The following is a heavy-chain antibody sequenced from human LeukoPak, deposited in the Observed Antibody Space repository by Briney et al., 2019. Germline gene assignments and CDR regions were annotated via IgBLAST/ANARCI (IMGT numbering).Heavy chain of an antibody. CDR2: IWYDGSNK. D-gene: IGHD3/OR15-3a*01. CDR1: GFTFSSYG. J-gene: IGHJ4*02. CDR3: ARGRSGFHGRSYAFFY. Sequence: GGSLRLSCAASGFTFSSYGMHWVRQAPGKGLEWVAVIWYDGSNKYYADSVEGRFTISRDNSKNTLYLQMNSLRAEDTAVYYCARGRSGFHGRSYAFFYWGQGTLVTVSS. V-gene: IGHV3-33*01.